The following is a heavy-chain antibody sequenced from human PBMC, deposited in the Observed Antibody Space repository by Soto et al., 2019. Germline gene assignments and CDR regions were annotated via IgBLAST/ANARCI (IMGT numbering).Heavy chain of an antibody. CDR2: INHSGST. CDR1: GGSFSGYY. Sequence: SETLSLTCAVYGGSFSGYYWSWIRQPPGKGLEWIGEINHSGSTNYNPSLKGRVTISVDTSKNQFSLKLSSVTAADTAVYYCARGLTMGQLPSHFDHWGQGTLVTVSS. CDR3: ARGLTMGQLPSHFDH. D-gene: IGHD3-16*01. V-gene: IGHV4-34*01. J-gene: IGHJ5*02.